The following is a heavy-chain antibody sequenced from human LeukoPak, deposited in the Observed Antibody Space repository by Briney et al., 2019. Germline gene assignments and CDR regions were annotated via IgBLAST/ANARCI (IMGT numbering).Heavy chain of an antibody. J-gene: IGHJ2*01. CDR2: IRVHNGNT. D-gene: IGHD1-1*01. CDR1: GYTFTSHG. CDR3: ARGNGLHYWYFDL. V-gene: IGHV1-18*01. Sequence: ASVKVSCKASGYTFTSHGISWVRQAPGQGLEWMGWIRVHNGNTENAQKLQGRVTMTTDTSTSTAYMELRSLRSDDTAVYYCARGNGLHYWYFDLWGRGTLVTVSS.